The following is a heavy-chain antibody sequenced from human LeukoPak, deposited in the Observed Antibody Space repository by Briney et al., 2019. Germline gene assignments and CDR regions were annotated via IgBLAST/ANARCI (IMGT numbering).Heavy chain of an antibody. CDR1: GYTFTGYY. Sequence: ASVKVSCKASGYTFTGYYMHWVRQSPGQGLEWMGWINPNSGGTNYAQKFQGRVTMTRDTSISTAYMELSRLRSDDTAVYYCARGTAMVRGVISYNWFDPWGQGTLVTVSS. CDR3: ARGTAMVRGVISYNWFDP. CDR2: INPNSGGT. J-gene: IGHJ5*02. V-gene: IGHV1-2*02. D-gene: IGHD3-10*01.